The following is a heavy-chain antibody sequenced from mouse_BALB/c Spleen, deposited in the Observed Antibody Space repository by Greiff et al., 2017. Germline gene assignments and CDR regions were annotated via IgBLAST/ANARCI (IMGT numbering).Heavy chain of an antibody. D-gene: IGHD2-4*01. CDR2: ISNGGGST. J-gene: IGHJ4*01. CDR3: ARITTRGYAMDY. V-gene: IGHV5-12-2*01. Sequence: EVKLMESGGGLVQPGGSLKLSCAASGFTFSSYTMSWVRQTPETRLEWVAYISNGGGSTYYPDTVKGRFTISRDNAKNTLYLQMSSLKSEDTAMYYCARITTRGYAMDYWGQGTSVTVSS. CDR1: GFTFSSYT.